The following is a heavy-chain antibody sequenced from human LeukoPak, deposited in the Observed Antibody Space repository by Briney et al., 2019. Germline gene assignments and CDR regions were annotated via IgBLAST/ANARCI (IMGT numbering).Heavy chain of an antibody. Sequence: SVKVSCKASGGTFSSYAISWARQAPGQGLEWMGGIIPIFGTANYAQKFQGRVTITADESTSTAYMELSSLRSEDTAVYYCARSGDTAMVTSYWGQGTLVTVSS. J-gene: IGHJ4*02. D-gene: IGHD5-18*01. CDR1: GGTFSSYA. V-gene: IGHV1-69*13. CDR3: ARSGDTAMVTSY. CDR2: IIPIFGTA.